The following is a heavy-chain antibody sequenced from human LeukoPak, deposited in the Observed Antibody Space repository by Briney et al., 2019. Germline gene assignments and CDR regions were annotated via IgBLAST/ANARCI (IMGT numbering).Heavy chain of an antibody. V-gene: IGHV3-48*04. CDR2: ISSSSSTI. CDR3: ARGGDLAWYYDILTGYFFDY. J-gene: IGHJ4*02. Sequence: PGGSLRLSCAASGFTFSSYSMNWVRQAPGEGLEWVSYISSSSSTIYYADSVKGRFTISRDNAKNSLFLQMNSLRAEDTAVYYCARGGDLAWYYDILTGYFFDYWGQGTLVTVSS. CDR1: GFTFSSYS. D-gene: IGHD3-9*01.